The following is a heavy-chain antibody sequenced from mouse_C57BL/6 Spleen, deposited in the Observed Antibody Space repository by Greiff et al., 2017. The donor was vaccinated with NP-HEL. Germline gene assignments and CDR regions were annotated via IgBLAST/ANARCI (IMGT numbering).Heavy chain of an antibody. J-gene: IGHJ2*01. V-gene: IGHV5-6*01. CDR2: ISSGGSYT. Sequence: EVKLMESGGDLVKPGGSLKLSCAASGFTFSSYGMSWVRQTPDKRLEWVATISSGGSYTYYPDSVKGRFTISRDNAKNTLYLQMSSLKSEDTAMYYCARHSIITTVPLFDYWGQGTTLTVSS. D-gene: IGHD1-1*01. CDR3: ARHSIITTVPLFDY. CDR1: GFTFSSYG.